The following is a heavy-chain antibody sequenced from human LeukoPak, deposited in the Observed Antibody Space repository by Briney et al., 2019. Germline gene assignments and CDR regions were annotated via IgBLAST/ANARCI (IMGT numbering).Heavy chain of an antibody. Sequence: GGSLRLSCAASRFIFSDYAMSWVRQAPGKGLEWVSTISGSGGRTYYADSVKGRFTISRDNSKNTLYLQMNSLRAEDTAVYYCAREGQFGYYDILTGYLYYFDYWGQGTLVTVSS. V-gene: IGHV3-23*01. CDR3: AREGQFGYYDILTGYLYYFDY. D-gene: IGHD3-9*01. J-gene: IGHJ4*02. CDR2: ISGSGGRT. CDR1: RFIFSDYA.